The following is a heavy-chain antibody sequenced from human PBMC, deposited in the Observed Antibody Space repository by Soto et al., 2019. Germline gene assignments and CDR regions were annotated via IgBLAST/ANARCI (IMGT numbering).Heavy chain of an antibody. CDR3: ARSCLVVPAVKDWFDP. CDR2: IYYSGST. V-gene: IGHV4-30-4*01. D-gene: IGHD2-2*01. Sequence: SETLSLTCTVSCGSISSGDYYWSWIRQPPGKGLEWIGYIYYSGSTYYNPSLKSRVTISVDTSKNQFSLKLSSVTAADTAVYYCARSCLVVPAVKDWFDPWGQGTLVTVSS. CDR1: CGSISSGDYY. J-gene: IGHJ5*02.